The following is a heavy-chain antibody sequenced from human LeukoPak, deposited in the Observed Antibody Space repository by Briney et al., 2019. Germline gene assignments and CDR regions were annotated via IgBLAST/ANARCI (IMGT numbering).Heavy chain of an antibody. CDR1: GFTFSSYG. V-gene: IGHV3-7*02. CDR3: AKCGTGSNFDY. CDR2: LNQDGSER. Sequence: GGSLRLSCAASGFTFSSYGMHWVRQTPGKGLEWVAHLNQDGSERYYVDSVKGRFAISRENVKNSLYLQMNSLRAEDTAVYYCAKCGTGSNFDYWGQGMLATVSS. J-gene: IGHJ4*02. D-gene: IGHD3-10*01.